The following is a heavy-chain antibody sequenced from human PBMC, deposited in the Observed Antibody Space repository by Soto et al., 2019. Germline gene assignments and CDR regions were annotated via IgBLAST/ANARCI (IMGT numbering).Heavy chain of an antibody. V-gene: IGHV3-30*03. Sequence: QVQLVESGGGVVQPGRSLRLSCAASGFSFNSYGMHWIRQAPGKGLEWVAVISYDGSNIFYADSVKGRFTISRDNSNNTLYLQMNSLRGDDTAVYYCARGVRGVATIAIGFYLDYWGQGTLFTTSS. CDR1: GFSFNSYG. J-gene: IGHJ4*02. CDR3: ARGVRGVATIAIGFYLDY. CDR2: ISYDGSNI. D-gene: IGHD5-12*01.